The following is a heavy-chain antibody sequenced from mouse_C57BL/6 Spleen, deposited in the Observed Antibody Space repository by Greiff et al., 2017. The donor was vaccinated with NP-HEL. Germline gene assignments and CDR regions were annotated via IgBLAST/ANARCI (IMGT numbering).Heavy chain of an antibody. CDR1: GYTFTDYY. V-gene: IGHV1-19*01. Sequence: VQLQQSGPVLVKPGASVKMSCKASGYTFTDYYMNWVKQSHGKSLEWIGVINPYNGGTSYNQKFKGKATLTVDKSSSTAYMELNSLTSEDSAVYYCARRGSSHWYFDVWGTGTTVTVSS. CDR3: ARRGSSHWYFDV. D-gene: IGHD1-1*01. CDR2: INPYNGGT. J-gene: IGHJ1*03.